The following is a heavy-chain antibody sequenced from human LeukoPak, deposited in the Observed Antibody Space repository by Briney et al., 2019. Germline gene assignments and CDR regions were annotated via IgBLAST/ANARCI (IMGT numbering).Heavy chain of an antibody. J-gene: IGHJ4*02. D-gene: IGHD6-19*01. CDR2: IIPILGIA. CDR1: GGTFGSYA. Sequence: ASVKVSCKASGGTFGSYAISWVRQAPGQGLEWMGRIIPILGIANYAQKFQGRVTITADKSTSTAYMELSSLRSEDTAVYYCAREPYSSGWYIDYWGQGTLVTVSS. V-gene: IGHV1-69*04. CDR3: AREPYSSGWYIDY.